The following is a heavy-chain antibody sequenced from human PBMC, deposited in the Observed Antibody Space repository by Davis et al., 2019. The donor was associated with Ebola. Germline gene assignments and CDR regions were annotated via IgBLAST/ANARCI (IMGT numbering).Heavy chain of an antibody. J-gene: IGHJ4*02. CDR2: ISGSGRDT. D-gene: IGHD2-15*01. V-gene: IGHV3-23*01. CDR3: AKLDCSGGSCYRLDF. CDR1: GFAFSTYP. Sequence: PFASSGFAFSTYPMTWVRQAPGKGLEWVSLISGSGRDTYYADSVKGRFTISRDNSKNTLYLQMNSLRAEDTALYYCAKLDCSGGSCYRLDFWGQGTLVTVSS.